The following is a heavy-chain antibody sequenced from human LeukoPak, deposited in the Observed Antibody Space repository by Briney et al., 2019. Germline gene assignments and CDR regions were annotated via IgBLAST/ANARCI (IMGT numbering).Heavy chain of an antibody. D-gene: IGHD3-22*01. J-gene: IGHJ3*02. CDR3: ARDGYYLDAFDI. V-gene: IGHV3-21*01. CDR2: ISSSSSYI. Sequence: GGSLRLSCAASGFTFISYSMNWVRQAPGKGLEWVSSISSSSSYIYYADSVKGRFTIPRDNAKNSLYLQMNSLRAEDTAVYYCARDGYYLDAFDIWGQGTMVTVSS. CDR1: GFTFISYS.